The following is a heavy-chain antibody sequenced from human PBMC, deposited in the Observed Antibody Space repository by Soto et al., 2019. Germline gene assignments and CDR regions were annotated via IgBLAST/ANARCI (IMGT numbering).Heavy chain of an antibody. Sequence: GALRLGGAASVFTFRSYAMHWVRQAPGKGLEWVAVISYDGSNKYYADSVKGRFTISRDNSKNTLYLQMNSLRAEDTAVYYCAREAAVAGLNRGYFDYWGQGTLVTVSS. J-gene: IGHJ4*02. V-gene: IGHV3-30-3*01. CDR2: ISYDGSNK. CDR3: AREAAVAGLNRGYFDY. D-gene: IGHD6-19*01. CDR1: VFTFRSYA.